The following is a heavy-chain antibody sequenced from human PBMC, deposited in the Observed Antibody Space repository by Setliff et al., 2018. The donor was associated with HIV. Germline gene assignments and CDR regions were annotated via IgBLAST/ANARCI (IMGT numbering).Heavy chain of an antibody. D-gene: IGHD3-22*01. CDR1: GGTFSSYA. V-gene: IGHV1-69*05. J-gene: IGHJ4*02. Sequence: SVKVSCKASGGTFSSYAISWVRQAPGQGLEWMGGIIPIFGTANYAQKFQGRVTITTDESTSTVYMELRSLRSEDTAVYYCARDHDSSAYTYFDYWGQGTLVTSPQ. CDR3: ARDHDSSAYTYFDY. CDR2: IIPIFGTA.